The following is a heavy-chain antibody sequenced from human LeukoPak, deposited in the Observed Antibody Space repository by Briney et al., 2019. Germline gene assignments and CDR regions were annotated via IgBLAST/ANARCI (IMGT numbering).Heavy chain of an antibody. CDR1: GGSISSYY. D-gene: IGHD6-13*01. V-gene: IGHV4-59*01. CDR3: ARFPRFNIAAAANFDY. CDR2: IYYSGST. J-gene: IGHJ4*02. Sequence: SETLSLTCTVSGGSISSYYWSWIRQPPGKGLEWIGYIYYSGSTNYNPSLKSRVTISVDTSKNQFSLKLSSVTAADTAVYYCARFPRFNIAAAANFDYWGQGTLVTVSS.